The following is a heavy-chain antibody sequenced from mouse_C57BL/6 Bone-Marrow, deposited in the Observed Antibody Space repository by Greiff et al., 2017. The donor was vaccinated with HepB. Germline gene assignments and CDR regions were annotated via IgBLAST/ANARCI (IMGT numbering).Heavy chain of an antibody. J-gene: IGHJ4*01. CDR3: ARMDY. V-gene: IGHV5-12*01. CDR2: ISNGGGST. Sequence: EVQGVESGGGLVQPGGSLKLSCAASGFTFSDYYMYWVRQTPEKRLEWVAYISNGGGSTYYPDTVKGRFTISRDNAKNTLYLQMSRLKSEDTAMYYCARMDYWGQGTSVTVSS. CDR1: GFTFSDYY.